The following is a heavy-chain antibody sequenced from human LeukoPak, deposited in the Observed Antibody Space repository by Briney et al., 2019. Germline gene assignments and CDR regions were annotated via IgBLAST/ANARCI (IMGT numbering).Heavy chain of an antibody. CDR2: IYSGGST. CDR1: GFTFSSYG. V-gene: IGHV3-53*01. Sequence: GGSLRLSCAASGFTFSSYGMHWVRQAPGKGLEWVSVIYSGGSTYYADSVKGRFTISRDNSKNTLYLQMNSLRAEDTAVYYCARELDYYDSSGYSRFDYWGQGTLVTVSS. CDR3: ARELDYYDSSGYSRFDY. D-gene: IGHD3-22*01. J-gene: IGHJ4*02.